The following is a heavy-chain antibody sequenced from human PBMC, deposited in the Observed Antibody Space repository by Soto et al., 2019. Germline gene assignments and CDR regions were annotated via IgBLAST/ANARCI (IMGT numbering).Heavy chain of an antibody. V-gene: IGHV3-48*03. J-gene: IGHJ4*02. CDR3: ARQLHPLDY. Sequence: PGGSLRLSCAASGFTFSSYEMNWVRQAPGKGLEWVSYISSSGSTIYYADSVKGRFTISRDNAKNSLYLQMNSLRAEDTAVYYCARQLHPLDYWGQGTLVTVSS. D-gene: IGHD1-7*01. CDR2: ISSSGSTI. CDR1: GFTFSSYE.